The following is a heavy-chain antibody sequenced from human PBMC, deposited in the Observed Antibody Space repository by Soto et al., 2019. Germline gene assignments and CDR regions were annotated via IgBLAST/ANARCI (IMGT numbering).Heavy chain of an antibody. J-gene: IGHJ3*02. D-gene: IGHD1-26*01. CDR1: GGSISSGGYS. Sequence: SETLSLTCAVSGGSISSGGYSWSWFRQPPGKGLEWIGYIYHSGSTYYNPSLKSRVTISVDRSKNQFSLKLSSVTAADTAVYYCASRMVGAPGQAFDIRGQRTMVT. V-gene: IGHV4-30-2*01. CDR2: IYHSGST. CDR3: ASRMVGAPGQAFDI.